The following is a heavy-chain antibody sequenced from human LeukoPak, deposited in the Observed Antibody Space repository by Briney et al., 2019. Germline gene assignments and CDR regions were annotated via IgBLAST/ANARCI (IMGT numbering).Heavy chain of an antibody. CDR1: GFTFSTYA. CDR3: ARGTGVYVISPFDY. J-gene: IGHJ4*02. Sequence: GGSLRLSCAASGFTFSTYAMHWVRQAPGKGLEWVAHISYDGSHDYYADSVKGRFTISRDKSKNTLYLQMNSLRAEDTAVYYCARGTGVYVISPFDYWGQGTLVTVS. D-gene: IGHD2-8*01. CDR2: ISYDGSHD. V-gene: IGHV3-30*01.